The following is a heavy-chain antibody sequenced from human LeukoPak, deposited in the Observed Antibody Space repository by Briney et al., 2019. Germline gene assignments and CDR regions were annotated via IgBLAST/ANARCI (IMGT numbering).Heavy chain of an antibody. CDR2: IIPIFGTA. V-gene: IGHV1-69*01. CDR3: ASQLGGEEELVAYYMDV. Sequence: ASVKVSCKASGGTFSSYAISWLRQAPGQGLEWMGGIIPIFGTANYAQKFQGRVTITADESTSTAYMELSSLRSEDTAVYYCASQLGGEEELVAYYMDVWGKGTTVTVSS. CDR1: GGTFSSYA. J-gene: IGHJ6*03. D-gene: IGHD2-8*02.